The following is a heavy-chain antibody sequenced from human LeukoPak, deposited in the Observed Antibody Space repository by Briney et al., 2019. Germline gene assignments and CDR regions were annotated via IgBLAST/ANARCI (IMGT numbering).Heavy chain of an antibody. CDR1: GYTFTSYD. CDR2: INPNGGGT. D-gene: IGHD6-19*01. J-gene: IGHJ4*02. CDR3: ARGGEQWLPDFDY. V-gene: IGHV1-2*06. Sequence: ASVKVSCKASGYTFTSYDINWVRQAPGQGLEWMGRINPNGGGTSYAQKFQGRVTMTSDTSISTAYMELSRLRSDDTAVYYCARGGEQWLPDFDYWGQGTLVTVSS.